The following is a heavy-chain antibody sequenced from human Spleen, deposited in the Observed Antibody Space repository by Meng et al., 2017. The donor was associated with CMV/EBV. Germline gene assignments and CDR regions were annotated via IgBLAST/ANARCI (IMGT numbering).Heavy chain of an antibody. Sequence: GRASGNTFTSRYVHWVQQTPGHGLEWMGIIDPNAGTTAYAERFRGRVTMTGDTSTSTVYMELNNLRSEDTALYFCAAKIDTTYFDSWGQGTLVTVSS. D-gene: IGHD1-1*01. V-gene: IGHV1-46*01. J-gene: IGHJ4*02. CDR1: GNTFTSRY. CDR3: AAKIDTTYFDS. CDR2: IDPNAGTT.